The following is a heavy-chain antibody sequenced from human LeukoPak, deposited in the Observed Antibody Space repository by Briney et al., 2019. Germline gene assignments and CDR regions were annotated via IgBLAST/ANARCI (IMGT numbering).Heavy chain of an antibody. CDR2: IRYDGSNK. J-gene: IGHJ4*02. V-gene: IGHV3-30*02. Sequence: GGSLRLSCAASGFTFSSYGMHWVRQAPGKGLEWVAFIRYDGSNKYYADSVKGRFTISRDNSKNTLYLQMNSLRAEDTAVYYCAKVGAMIVVVINFDCWGQGTLVTVSS. D-gene: IGHD3-22*01. CDR1: GFTFSSYG. CDR3: AKVGAMIVVVINFDC.